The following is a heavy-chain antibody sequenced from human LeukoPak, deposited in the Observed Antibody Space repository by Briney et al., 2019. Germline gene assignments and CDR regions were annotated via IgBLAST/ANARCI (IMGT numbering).Heavy chain of an antibody. Sequence: ASVKVSCKASGYTLTANYIHWVRQAPGQGLEWMGWINPNSGGTNYAQRFQGRVTLTSDTSVSTAYMELSSLRSDDTAVYYCARRQGTTLSFDYWGQGTLVTVSS. CDR2: INPNSGGT. D-gene: IGHD1-1*01. V-gene: IGHV1-2*02. CDR3: ARRQGTTLSFDY. CDR1: GYTLTANY. J-gene: IGHJ4*02.